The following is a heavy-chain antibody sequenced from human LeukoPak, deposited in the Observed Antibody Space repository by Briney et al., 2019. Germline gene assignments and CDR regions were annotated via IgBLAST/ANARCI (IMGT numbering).Heavy chain of an antibody. CDR3: ARDYDILTGDDAFDI. D-gene: IGHD3-9*01. V-gene: IGHV4-38-2*02. Sequence: SETLSLTCTVSGYSISSGYYWGWILQPPGKGLEWIGSIYHSGSTYYNPSLKSRVTISVDTSKNQFSLKLSSVTAADTAVYYCARDYDILTGDDAFDIWGKGQWSPSLQ. J-gene: IGHJ3*02. CDR1: GYSISSGYY. CDR2: IYHSGST.